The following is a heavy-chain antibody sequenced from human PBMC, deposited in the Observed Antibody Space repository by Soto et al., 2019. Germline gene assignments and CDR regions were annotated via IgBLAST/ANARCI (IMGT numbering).Heavy chain of an antibody. Sequence: EVQLVESGGGLVQPGGSLRLSCAVSGFTFSDHYMDWVRQAPGKGLEWVGRTRNKANSYTTEYAASVKGRFTISRDDSKNSLYLQMNSLKTEDTAVYYCGRISALSYAIDIWGQGTMVTVSS. CDR3: GRISALSYAIDI. CDR1: GFTFSDHY. V-gene: IGHV3-72*01. J-gene: IGHJ3*02. CDR2: TRNKANSYTT.